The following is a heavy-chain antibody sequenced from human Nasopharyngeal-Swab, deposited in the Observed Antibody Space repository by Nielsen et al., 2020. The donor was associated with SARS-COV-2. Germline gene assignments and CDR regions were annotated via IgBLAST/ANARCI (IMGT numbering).Heavy chain of an antibody. D-gene: IGHD6-13*01. CDR2: INHSGST. Sequence: RQASGKGLEWIGEINHSGSTNYNPSLKSRVTISVDTSKNQFSLKLSSVTAADTAVYYCARYSRSSWSSRRDYWGQGTLVTVSS. J-gene: IGHJ4*02. CDR3: ARYSRSSWSSRRDY. V-gene: IGHV4-34*01.